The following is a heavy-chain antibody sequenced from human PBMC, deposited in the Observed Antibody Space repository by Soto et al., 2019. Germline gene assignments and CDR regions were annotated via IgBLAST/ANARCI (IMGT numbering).Heavy chain of an antibody. D-gene: IGHD7-27*01. Sequence: GSLRLSCAASGFTFSSYSMNWVRQAPGKGLEWVSYISSSSSTIYYADSVKGRFTISRDNAKNSLYLQMNSLRAEDTAVYYCARARELGGAFDIWGQGTMVTVSS. J-gene: IGHJ3*02. V-gene: IGHV3-48*04. CDR2: ISSSSSTI. CDR1: GFTFSSYS. CDR3: ARARELGGAFDI.